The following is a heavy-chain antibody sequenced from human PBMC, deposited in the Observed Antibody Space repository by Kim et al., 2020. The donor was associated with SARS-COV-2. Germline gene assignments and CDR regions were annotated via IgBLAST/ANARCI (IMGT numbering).Heavy chain of an antibody. Sequence: VKGRFTISRDNAKNTLYLQMNSLRPEDTAVYYCARAGDHDISGYYGFFYHWGQGALVTVSS. J-gene: IGHJ1*01. CDR3: ARAGDHDISGYYGFFYH. D-gene: IGHD3-22*01. V-gene: IGHV3-74*01.